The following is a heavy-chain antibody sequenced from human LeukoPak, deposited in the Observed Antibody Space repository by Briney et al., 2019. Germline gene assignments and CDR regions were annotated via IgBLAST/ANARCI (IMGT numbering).Heavy chain of an antibody. CDR2: IIPIFGIA. Sequence: GSSVKVSCKASGGTFSSYAISWVRQAPGQGLEWMGRIIPIFGIANYARKFRGRVTITADKSTSTAYMELSNLRSEDTAVYYCARVPETAYYYDSSGYEFDYWGQGTLVTVSS. CDR3: ARVPETAYYYDSSGYEFDY. D-gene: IGHD3-22*01. V-gene: IGHV1-69*04. J-gene: IGHJ4*02. CDR1: GGTFSSYA.